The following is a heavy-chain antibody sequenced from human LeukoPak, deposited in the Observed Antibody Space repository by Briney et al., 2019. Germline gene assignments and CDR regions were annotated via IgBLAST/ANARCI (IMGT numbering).Heavy chain of an antibody. CDR3: ARDGGWYQLLWWFDP. Sequence: ASVKVSCKASGYTFTGYYMHWVRQAPGRGLEWMGWINPNSGATKYAQKFQGRVTMTRDTSISTAYMEVSRLRFDDAAVYYCARDGGWYQLLWWFDPWGQGTLVTVSS. D-gene: IGHD2-2*01. J-gene: IGHJ5*02. CDR2: INPNSGAT. V-gene: IGHV1-2*02. CDR1: GYTFTGYY.